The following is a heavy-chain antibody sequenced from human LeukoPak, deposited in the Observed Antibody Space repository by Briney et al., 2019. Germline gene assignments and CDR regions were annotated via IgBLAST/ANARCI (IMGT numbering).Heavy chain of an antibody. CDR2: IIPIFGTA. D-gene: IGHD3-22*01. Sequence: SVKVSCKASGGTFSSYAISWVRQAPGQGLEWMGGIIPIFGTANYAQKFQGRVTITADESTSTAYMELSSLRSDDTAVYYCVNGGVYYEDISGDYWGQGTLVTVSS. CDR3: VNGGVYYEDISGDY. J-gene: IGHJ4*02. V-gene: IGHV1-69*01. CDR1: GGTFSSYA.